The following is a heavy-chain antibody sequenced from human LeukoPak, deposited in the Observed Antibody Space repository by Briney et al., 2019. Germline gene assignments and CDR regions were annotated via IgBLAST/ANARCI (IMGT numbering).Heavy chain of an antibody. CDR1: GYTFTSYG. V-gene: IGHV1-18*01. Sequence: ASVKVSCKASGYTFTSYGISWVRQAPGQGLEWMGWISAYNGNTNYAQKLQGRVTMTTDTSTSTAYMELRSLRSDDTAVYYCARRSGDPNYYYYYMDVWGKGTTVTISS. D-gene: IGHD2-21*02. CDR2: ISAYNGNT. J-gene: IGHJ6*03. CDR3: ARRSGDPNYYYYYMDV.